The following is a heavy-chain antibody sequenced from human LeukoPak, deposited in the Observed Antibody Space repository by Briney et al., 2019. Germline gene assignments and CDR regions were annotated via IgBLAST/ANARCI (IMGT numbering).Heavy chain of an antibody. D-gene: IGHD5-24*01. J-gene: IGHJ4*02. V-gene: IGHV1-46*01. CDR2: IDPSGGST. CDR1: GYXLTELS. Sequence: EASVKVSCKVSGYXLTELSMHWVRQAPGQGLEWMGIIDPSGGSTSYAQNFQGGVTMTRDATTSTVYLELSSLRSEDTAVYYCARDFGEMPNYWGQGTLVTVSS. CDR3: ARDFGEMPNY.